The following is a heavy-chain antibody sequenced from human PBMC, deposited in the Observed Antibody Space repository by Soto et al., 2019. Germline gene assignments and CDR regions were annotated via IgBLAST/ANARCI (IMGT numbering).Heavy chain of an antibody. J-gene: IGHJ6*03. V-gene: IGHV5-51*01. Sequence: GESLKISCKASGYTFTSYWIGWVLQIPGKGPEWMGIIYPGDSDTKYSPSFQGQVTISADKSITTASLQLSSLHASDSAIYYCAVFLYDPASTQSHIDAWGKGTPVTVSS. CDR1: GYTFTSYW. CDR3: AVFLYDPASTQSHIDA. D-gene: IGHD2-8*01. CDR2: IYPGDSDT.